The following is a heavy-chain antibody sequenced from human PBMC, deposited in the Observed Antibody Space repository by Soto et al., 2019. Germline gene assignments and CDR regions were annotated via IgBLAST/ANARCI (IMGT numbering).Heavy chain of an antibody. Sequence: PSETLSLTCTVSGGSISSGGYYWSWIRQHPGKGLEWIGHIYYSGSTYYNPSLKSRVTISVDTSKNQFSLKLSSVTAADTAVYYCARAHSSSWSYNDYWGQGTLVTVSS. V-gene: IGHV4-31*03. D-gene: IGHD6-13*01. J-gene: IGHJ4*02. CDR2: IYYSGST. CDR3: ARAHSSSWSYNDY. CDR1: GGSISSGGYY.